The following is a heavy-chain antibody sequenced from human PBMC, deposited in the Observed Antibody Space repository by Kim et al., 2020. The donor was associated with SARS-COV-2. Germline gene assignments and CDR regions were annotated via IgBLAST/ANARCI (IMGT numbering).Heavy chain of an antibody. D-gene: IGHD6-6*01. Sequence: ADSVKGRLTISRDNSKNTLYLQMNSLRAEDTAVYYCAKGQYSSSSFYFDYWGQGTLVTVSS. V-gene: IGHV3-30*02. J-gene: IGHJ4*02. CDR3: AKGQYSSSSFYFDY.